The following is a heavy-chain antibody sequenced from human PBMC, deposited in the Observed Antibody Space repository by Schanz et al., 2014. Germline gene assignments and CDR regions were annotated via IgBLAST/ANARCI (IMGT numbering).Heavy chain of an antibody. J-gene: IGHJ4*02. V-gene: IGHV3-33*08. CDR2: IWSDGSTK. D-gene: IGHD2-15*01. CDR1: GFTLSSYA. CDR3: ARDRGYCSGGSCLTFDY. Sequence: ESGGGVVQPGRSLRLSCAAYGFTLSSYAMHWVRQAPGKGPEWVAVIWSDGSTKYYADSVKGRFTISRDNSKNTLYLQMNSLRADDTAVYFCARDRGYCSGGSCLTFDYWGQGTLVTVSS.